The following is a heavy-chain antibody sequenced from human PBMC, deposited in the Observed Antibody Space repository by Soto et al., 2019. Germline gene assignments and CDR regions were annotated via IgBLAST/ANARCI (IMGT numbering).Heavy chain of an antibody. CDR3: AKEREAGWYYFDF. CDR2: ISYDGSNK. V-gene: IGHV3-30-3*01. Sequence: PGGSLRLSCAASGFTFSSYAMHWVRQAPGKGLEWVAVISYDGSNKYYADSVKGRFTISRNNSKNTLYLQMNSLRVEDTAIYYCAKEREAGWYYFDFWGQGILVTVSS. CDR1: GFTFSSYA. J-gene: IGHJ4*02. D-gene: IGHD6-19*01.